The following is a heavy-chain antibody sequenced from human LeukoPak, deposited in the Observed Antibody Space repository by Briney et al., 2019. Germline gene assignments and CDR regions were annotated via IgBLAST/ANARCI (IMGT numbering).Heavy chain of an antibody. J-gene: IGHJ4*02. Sequence: SETLPLTCAVSGGSISSGGYSWSWIRQPPGKGLEWIGYIYHSGSTYYNPSLKSRITISVDRSKNQFSLKLSSVTAADTAVYYCARARIAAAGLYYFDYWGQGTLVTVSS. CDR1: GGSISSGGYS. V-gene: IGHV4-30-2*01. D-gene: IGHD6-13*01. CDR3: ARARIAAAGLYYFDY. CDR2: IYHSGST.